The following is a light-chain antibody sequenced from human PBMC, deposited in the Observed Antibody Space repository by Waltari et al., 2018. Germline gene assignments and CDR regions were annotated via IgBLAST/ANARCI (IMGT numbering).Light chain of an antibody. J-gene: IGLJ2*01. CDR2: DVS. CDR1: SSDVGGYNY. CDR3: SSYSRTSTLVV. V-gene: IGLV2-14*03. Sequence: QSALTQPASVSGSPGQSITFSCTGDSSDVGGYNYVSWYQQQPGKAPRLMIYDVSIRPSGVSNRFSGSKSGNTASLTISGLQAEDEADYYCSSYSRTSTLVVFGGGTKLVVL.